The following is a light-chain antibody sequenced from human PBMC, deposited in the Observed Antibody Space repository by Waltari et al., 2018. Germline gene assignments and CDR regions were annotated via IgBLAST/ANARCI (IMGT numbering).Light chain of an antibody. CDR2: EVN. CDR1: SRDAVGYIF. V-gene: IGLV2-14*01. CDR3: SSYASSGTLV. Sequence: QSALTQPASVSGSPGQSITLSCTGTSRDAVGYIFPLWYQVHPGKVPKLIIYEVNRRPSGVSNRFSGSKSGNTASLTISGLQAEDEADFYCSSYASSGTLVFGSGTKVTVL. J-gene: IGLJ1*01.